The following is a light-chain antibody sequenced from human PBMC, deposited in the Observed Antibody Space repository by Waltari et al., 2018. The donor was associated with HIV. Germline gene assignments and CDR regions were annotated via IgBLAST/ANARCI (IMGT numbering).Light chain of an antibody. CDR3: ASYTANHTVM. V-gene: IGLV2-14*01. J-gene: IGLJ3*02. Sequence: SALTQPASVSGFPGQSITISCTGADSDFGSYDFVSWYQQHPGKVPKVILYEFDSRASGVSDRFSGSKSGNTASLTISGLQTEDVADYYCASYTANHTVMFGGGTKVTVL. CDR1: DSDFGSYDF. CDR2: EFD.